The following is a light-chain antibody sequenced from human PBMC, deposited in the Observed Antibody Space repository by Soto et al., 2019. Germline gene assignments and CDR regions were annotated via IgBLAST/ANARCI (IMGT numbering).Light chain of an antibody. J-gene: IGKJ1*01. CDR3: QLYTNWPRWT. V-gene: IGKV3-15*01. CDR2: GAF. CDR1: RIFSNN. Sequence: IVVTQSPATLSASPGERASLSFRASRIFSNNLAWYQHKPGQPPRLLMYGAFTRAAGVPARFSGSASGTEFTLTISSLQSEDFAVYYCQLYTNWPRWTFGQGTRWIS.